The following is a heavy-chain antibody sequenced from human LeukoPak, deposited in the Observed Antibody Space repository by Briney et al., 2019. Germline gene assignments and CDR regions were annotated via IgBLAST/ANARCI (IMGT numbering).Heavy chain of an antibody. Sequence: PGGSLRLSCAASGFTFSDYYMSWIRQAPGKGLEWVSYISSSGSTIYYADSVKGRFTISRDNAKNSLYLQMNSLRAEDTAVYYCARDLKYYYDSSGYPDYWGQGTLVTVSS. V-gene: IGHV3-11*01. CDR1: GFTFSDYY. J-gene: IGHJ4*02. CDR3: ARDLKYYYDSSGYPDY. D-gene: IGHD3-22*01. CDR2: ISSSGSTI.